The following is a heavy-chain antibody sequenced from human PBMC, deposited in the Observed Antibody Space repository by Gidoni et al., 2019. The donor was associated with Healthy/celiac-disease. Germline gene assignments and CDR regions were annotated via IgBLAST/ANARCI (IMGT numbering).Heavy chain of an antibody. CDR2: IYYSGST. Sequence: QVQLQESGPGLVKPSETLSLTCTVSGGSVSSGSYYWSWIRQPPGKGLEWIGYIYYSGSTNYNPSLKRRVTISGDTSKNQFSMKLSSGTAADTAVYYCARTSRIAAATFDYWGQGTLVTVSA. CDR3: ARTSRIAAATFDY. V-gene: IGHV4-61*01. J-gene: IGHJ4*02. CDR1: GGSVSSGSYY. D-gene: IGHD6-13*01.